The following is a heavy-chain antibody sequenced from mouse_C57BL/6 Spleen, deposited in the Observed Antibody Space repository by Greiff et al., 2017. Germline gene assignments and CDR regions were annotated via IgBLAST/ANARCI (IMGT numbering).Heavy chain of an antibody. J-gene: IGHJ2*01. CDR1: GYTFTSYW. D-gene: IGHD1-1*01. Sequence: QVQLQQPGAELVKPGASVKMSCKASGYTFTSYWITWVKQRPGQGLEWIGDIYPGSGRTNYNEKFKSKVTLSVDTSSSTAYMQLSSLTSEDSAVYYCARDYCGSSYGYYFDYWGQGTTLTVSS. CDR3: ARDYCGSSYGYYFDY. V-gene: IGHV1-55*01. CDR2: IYPGSGRT.